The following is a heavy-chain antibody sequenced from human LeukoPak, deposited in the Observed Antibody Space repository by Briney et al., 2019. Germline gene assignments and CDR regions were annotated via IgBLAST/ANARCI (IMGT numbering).Heavy chain of an antibody. CDR1: GYTFTGYY. Sequence: ASVKVSCKASGYTFTGYYLHWVRQAPGQGLEWMGWINPNSGDTNYAQKFQGRVTMTRDTSISTAYMELSRLRSDDTAVYYCARDGESSGSDDFDYWGQGTLVTVSS. CDR3: ARDGESSGSDDFDY. CDR2: INPNSGDT. V-gene: IGHV1-2*02. J-gene: IGHJ4*02. D-gene: IGHD1-26*01.